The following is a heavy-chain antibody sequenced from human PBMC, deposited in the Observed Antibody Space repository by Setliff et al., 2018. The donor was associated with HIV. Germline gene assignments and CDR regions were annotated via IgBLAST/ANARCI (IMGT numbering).Heavy chain of an antibody. CDR3: ARDFGGRWTFDY. D-gene: IGHD3-10*01. V-gene: IGHV1-46*01. J-gene: IGHJ4*02. CDR1: GYSFTSNF. Sequence: ASVKVSCKASGYSFTSNFIHWVRQAPGQGLEWMAIINPSDGVTDYAEKFQGRVTVTSDTSTSTVSMELSSLTSEDTAIYYCARDFGGRWTFDYWGQGTLVTVSS. CDR2: INPSDGVT.